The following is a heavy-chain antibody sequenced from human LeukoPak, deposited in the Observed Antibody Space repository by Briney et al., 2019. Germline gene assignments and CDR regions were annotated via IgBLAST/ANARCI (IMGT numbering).Heavy chain of an antibody. Sequence: PGGSLRLSCAASGFTFSSYAMHWVRQAPGKGLEWVAVISYDGSNKYYADSVKGRFTISRDNSKNTLYLQMNSLRAEDTAVYYCARDGYYDYVWGSYRYGTFDYWGQGTLVTVSS. CDR1: GFTFSSYA. CDR3: ARDGYYDYVWGSYRYGTFDY. V-gene: IGHV3-30*04. J-gene: IGHJ4*02. D-gene: IGHD3-16*02. CDR2: ISYDGSNK.